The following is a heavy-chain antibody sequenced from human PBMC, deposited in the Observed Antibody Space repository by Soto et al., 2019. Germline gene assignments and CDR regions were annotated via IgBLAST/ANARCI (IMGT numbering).Heavy chain of an antibody. CDR2: ISYDGSNK. CDR3: ASKDDDILTLYGMDV. J-gene: IGHJ6*02. V-gene: IGHV3-30-3*01. CDR1: GFTFSSYA. Sequence: HPGGSLRLSCAASGFTFSSYAMHWVRQAPGKGLEWVAVISYDGSNKYYADSVKGRFTISRDNSKNTLYLQMNSLRAEDTAVYYCASKDDDILTLYGMDVWGQGTTVTVSS. D-gene: IGHD3-9*01.